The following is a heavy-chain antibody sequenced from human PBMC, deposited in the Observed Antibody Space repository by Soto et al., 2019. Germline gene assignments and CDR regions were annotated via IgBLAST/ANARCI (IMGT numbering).Heavy chain of an antibody. V-gene: IGHV3-30*18. CDR3: AKAGYYDISGYYELDY. D-gene: IGHD3-22*01. CDR2: VIYDGRNK. Sequence: QVQLVESGGGVVQPGRSLRLSCAASGFTFSSYGMHWVRQAPGKGLEWVAVVIYDGRNKYYADSVKGRFTISRDNSKNTVYLQMNSRRAEDAAVYYCAKAGYYDISGYYELDYWGQGTLVTVSS. J-gene: IGHJ4*02. CDR1: GFTFSSYG.